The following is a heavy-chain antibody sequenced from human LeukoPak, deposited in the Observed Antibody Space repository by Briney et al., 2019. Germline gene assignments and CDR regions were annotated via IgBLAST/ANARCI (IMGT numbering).Heavy chain of an antibody. CDR1: GFTFSSYA. D-gene: IGHD3-3*01. CDR3: AKSWVLRFLEWPEAAY. J-gene: IGHJ4*02. V-gene: IGHV3-23*01. CDR2: ISGSGGST. Sequence: GGSLRLSCAASGFTFSSYAMSWVRQAPGKGLEWVSAISGSGGSTYYADSVKGRFTISRDNSKNTLYLQMNSLRAEDTAVYYCAKSWVLRFLEWPEAAYWGQGTLVTVSS.